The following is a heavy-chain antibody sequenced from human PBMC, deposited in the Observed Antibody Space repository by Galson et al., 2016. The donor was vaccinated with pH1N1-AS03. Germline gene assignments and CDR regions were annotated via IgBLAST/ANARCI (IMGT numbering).Heavy chain of an antibody. J-gene: IGHJ3*02. V-gene: IGHV3-15*01. D-gene: IGHD4-17*01. Sequence: SLRLSCAASGSTFSNAWMSWVRQAPGKGLEWVGLIKNRENGKTTDYAAPVKGRFTISRDDSKNTLYLQMNSLKTEDTAVYYCTTDDYGDYRGNGAGTNDAFDMWGQGTMVTVSS. CDR1: GSTFSNAW. CDR3: TTDDYGDYRGNGAGTNDAFDM. CDR2: IKNRENGKTT.